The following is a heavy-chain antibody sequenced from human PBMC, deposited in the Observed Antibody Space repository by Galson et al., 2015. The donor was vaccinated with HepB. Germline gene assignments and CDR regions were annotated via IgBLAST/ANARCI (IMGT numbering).Heavy chain of an antibody. V-gene: IGHV3-30*03. CDR2: VSHDGSIK. D-gene: IGHD3-10*01. J-gene: IGHJ5*02. CDR3: ASREWGLFST. CDR1: GLTFSDYG. Sequence: SLRLSCAASGLTFSDYGMHWVCQAPGKGLEWVAVVSHDGSIKYYADSVKGRFTISRDNSKSTLYLQMNSLRAEDTAIYYCASREWGLFSTWGQGTLVTVSS.